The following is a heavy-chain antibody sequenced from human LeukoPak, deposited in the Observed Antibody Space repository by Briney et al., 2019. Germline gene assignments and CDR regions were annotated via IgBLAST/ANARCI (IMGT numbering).Heavy chain of an antibody. CDR2: INHSGST. CDR3: ARDPGGMDV. V-gene: IGHV4-34*01. CDR1: GGSFSGYY. D-gene: IGHD1-14*01. Sequence: SSETLSLTCAVYGGSFSGYYWSWIRQPPGKGLEWIGEINHSGSTNYNPSLKSRVTISVDTSKNQFSLKLSSVTAADTAVYYCARDPGGMDVWGQGTTVTVSS. J-gene: IGHJ6*02.